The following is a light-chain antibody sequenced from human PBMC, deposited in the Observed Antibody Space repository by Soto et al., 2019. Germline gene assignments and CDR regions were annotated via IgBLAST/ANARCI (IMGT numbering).Light chain of an antibody. CDR3: QQCGSSPS. V-gene: IGKV3-20*01. Sequence: EIVLTQSPGTLSLSPGERATLSCRASQSVSSSYLAWYQQKPGQAPRLLIYDTSSRATGIPDRFSGRGSGTDFTLAISRLEPEEFAVYYCQQCGSSPSFGQGTKVELK. CDR1: QSVSSSY. CDR2: DTS. J-gene: IGKJ1*01.